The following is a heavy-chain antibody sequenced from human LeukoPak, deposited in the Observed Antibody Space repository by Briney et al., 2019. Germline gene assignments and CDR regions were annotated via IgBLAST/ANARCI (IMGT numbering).Heavy chain of an antibody. J-gene: IGHJ4*02. CDR2: ISAYNGNT. V-gene: IGHV1-18*01. CDR1: GYTFTSYG. Sequence: GASVKVSCKASGYTFTSYGISWMRQAPGQGLEWMGWISAYNGNTNYAQKLQGRVTMTTDTSTSTAYMELRSLRSDDTAVYYCARDLHIAAAGTAAFGYWGQGTLVTVSS. D-gene: IGHD6-13*01. CDR3: ARDLHIAAAGTAAFGY.